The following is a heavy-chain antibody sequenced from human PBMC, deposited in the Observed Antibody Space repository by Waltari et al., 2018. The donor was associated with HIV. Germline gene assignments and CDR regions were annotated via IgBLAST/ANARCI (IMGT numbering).Heavy chain of an antibody. CDR2: ISRSSSSI. CDR1: GLPFSNYT. D-gene: IGHD7-27*01. V-gene: IGHV3-48*01. CDR3: ARDINGGWGY. Sequence: EVQLVESGGGWVQSGGSLRLSCATSGLPFSNYTMNWGRQDPGKGLEWVSYISRSSSSIFYADSVKGRFTISRDNAKNSLYLQMNSLRVEDTAVYYCARDINGGWGYWGQGTLVTVAS. J-gene: IGHJ4*02.